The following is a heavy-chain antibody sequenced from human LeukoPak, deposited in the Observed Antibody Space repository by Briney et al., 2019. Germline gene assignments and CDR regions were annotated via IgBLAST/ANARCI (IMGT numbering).Heavy chain of an antibody. J-gene: IGHJ3*02. CDR2: IYHSGST. V-gene: IGHV4-30-2*01. CDR3: ARASEGIDAFDI. CDR1: GGSISSGGYS. Sequence: SQTLSLTCAVSGGSISSGGYSWSWIRQPPGKGLEWIGYIYHSGSTYYNPSLKSRVTISVDRSKNQFSLKLSSVTAADTAVYYCARASEGIDAFDIWGQGTMVTVSS. D-gene: IGHD6-6*01.